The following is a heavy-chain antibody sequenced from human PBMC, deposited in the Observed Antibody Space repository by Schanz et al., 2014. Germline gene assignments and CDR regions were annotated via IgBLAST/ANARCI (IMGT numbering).Heavy chain of an antibody. V-gene: IGHV4-39*01. Sequence: QLQLQESGPGLVKPSETLSLTCTVSGGSIRRSTYYWGWIRQPPGKGLEWVVSIYNSGSAYYGPSLKSRVTISVETSKNQFSLRLNSVTASDTAVYYCVRQLLWFGESGVDTWGQGTLVVVSS. J-gene: IGHJ5*02. CDR1: GGSIRRSTYY. D-gene: IGHD3-10*01. CDR2: IYNSGSA. CDR3: VRQLLWFGESGVDT.